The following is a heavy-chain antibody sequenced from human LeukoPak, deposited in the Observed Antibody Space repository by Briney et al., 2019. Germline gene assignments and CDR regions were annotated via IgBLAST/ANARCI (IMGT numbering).Heavy chain of an antibody. D-gene: IGHD3-10*01. Sequence: SETLSLTCTVSGGSISSYYWSWIRQPPGKGLEWIGYIYHSGSTYYNPSLKSRVTISVDRSKNQFSLKLSSVTAADTAVYYCARENYGSGSYGFDYWGQGTLVTVSS. CDR2: IYHSGST. V-gene: IGHV4-59*12. CDR1: GGSISSYY. J-gene: IGHJ4*02. CDR3: ARENYGSGSYGFDY.